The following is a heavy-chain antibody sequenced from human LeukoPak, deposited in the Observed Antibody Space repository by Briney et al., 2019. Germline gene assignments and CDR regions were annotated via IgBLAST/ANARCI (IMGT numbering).Heavy chain of an antibody. Sequence: PSETLSLTCTVSGGSISSYYWSWIRQPPGKGLEWIGEINHSGSTNYNPSLKSRVTISVDTSKNQFSLKLSSVTAADTAVYYCARAAPRSPFDYWGQGTLVTVSS. CDR1: GGSISSYY. V-gene: IGHV4-34*01. J-gene: IGHJ4*02. CDR2: INHSGST. D-gene: IGHD6-25*01. CDR3: ARAAPRSPFDY.